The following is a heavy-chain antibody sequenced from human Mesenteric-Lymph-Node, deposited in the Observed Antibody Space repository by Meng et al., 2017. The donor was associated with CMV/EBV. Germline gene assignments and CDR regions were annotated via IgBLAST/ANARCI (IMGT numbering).Heavy chain of an antibody. V-gene: IGHV1-69*06. J-gene: IGHJ4*02. CDR1: GGTFSSYA. CDR3: ASSSFGSGSYYFDY. Sequence: SGGTFSSYAISWGRQDPGQGLEWMGGIILIFGTAKYAQKFQGRVTITADKSTSTAYMELSSLRSEDTAVYYCASSSFGSGSYYFDYWGQGTLVTVSS. CDR2: IILIFGTA. D-gene: IGHD3-10*01.